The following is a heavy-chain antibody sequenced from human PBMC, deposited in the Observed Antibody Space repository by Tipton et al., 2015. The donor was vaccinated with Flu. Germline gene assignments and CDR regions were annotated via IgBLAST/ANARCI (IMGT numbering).Heavy chain of an antibody. J-gene: IGHJ4*02. Sequence: TLSLTCTVSGGSGGSISSYFWNWIRQPPGKGLEWIGYIYYSGSTNYNPSLKSRVTISVDTSKNRFSLKLTSVTAADTAVYYCARADYDILTGYPATADYWGQGTLVTVSS. D-gene: IGHD3-9*01. V-gene: IGHV4-59*12. CDR1: GGSGGSISSYF. CDR3: ARADYDILTGYPATADY. CDR2: IYYSGST.